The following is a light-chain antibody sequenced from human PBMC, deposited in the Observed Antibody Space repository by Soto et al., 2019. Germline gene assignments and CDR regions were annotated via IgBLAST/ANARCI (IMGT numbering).Light chain of an antibody. J-gene: IGLJ1*01. Sequence: QSVLTQPASVSGSPGQSITISCTGTSSDVGGYNYVSWYQQHPGKAPKVMIYDVSNRPSGVSNRFSGSKSGNTASLTISGLQAEDEADYYCSSYTTSSTFAFGTGTKLTVL. V-gene: IGLV2-14*01. CDR2: DVS. CDR1: SSDVGGYNY. CDR3: SSYTTSSTFA.